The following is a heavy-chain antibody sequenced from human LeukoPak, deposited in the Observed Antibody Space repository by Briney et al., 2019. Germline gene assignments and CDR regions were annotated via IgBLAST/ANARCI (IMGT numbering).Heavy chain of an antibody. Sequence: SETLSLTCTVSGGSVSSATYYWSWIRQPPGKGLEYIGYFHYSGSTSYNPSLKSRVTIPLDTSNNQFSLRLSSVTAADTAVYYCASLLGPWYIDSWGQGTLVTVSS. CDR2: FHYSGST. J-gene: IGHJ5*01. CDR3: ASLLGPWYIDS. CDR1: GGSVSSATYY. V-gene: IGHV4-61*01. D-gene: IGHD4/OR15-4a*01.